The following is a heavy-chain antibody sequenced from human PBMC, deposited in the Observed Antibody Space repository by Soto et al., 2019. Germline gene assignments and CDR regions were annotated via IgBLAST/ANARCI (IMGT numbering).Heavy chain of an antibody. D-gene: IGHD3-10*01. CDR2: INHSGST. CDR3: ARDRRLITMVRGVSLWFDP. Sequence: QVQLQQWGAGLLKPSETLSLTCAVNGGSFSGYYWSWIRQPPGKGLEWIGEINHSGSTNYNPSLKSRVTISVDTSKNQFSLKLSSVTAADTAVYYCARDRRLITMVRGVSLWFDPWGQGTLVTVSS. CDR1: GGSFSGYY. J-gene: IGHJ5*02. V-gene: IGHV4-34*01.